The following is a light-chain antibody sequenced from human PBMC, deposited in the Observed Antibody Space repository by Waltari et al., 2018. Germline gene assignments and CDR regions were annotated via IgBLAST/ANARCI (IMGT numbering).Light chain of an antibody. CDR3: SSYAGNNVV. J-gene: IGLJ2*01. CDR2: EVS. CDR1: SSDVGGYNY. V-gene: IGLV2-8*01. Sequence: QSALTQPPSASGSPGQSVTISCTGTSSDVGGYNYVSWYQQHPGQAPKFLIYEVSKRPSGVPDRFSGSKSVNTASLTVSGLQAEDEADYYCSSYAGNNVVFGGGTKLTVL.